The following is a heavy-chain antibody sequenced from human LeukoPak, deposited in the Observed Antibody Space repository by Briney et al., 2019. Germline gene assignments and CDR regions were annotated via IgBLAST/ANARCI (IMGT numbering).Heavy chain of an antibody. Sequence: PGRSLRLSCAASGFTFSSYGMHWVRQAPGKGLEWVAVISYDGSNKYYADSVKGRFTISRDNSKNTLYLQMNSLRAEDTAVYYCAKGYSSGWDYLDYWGQGTLVTVSS. CDR2: ISYDGSNK. V-gene: IGHV3-30*18. CDR1: GFTFSSYG. J-gene: IGHJ4*02. D-gene: IGHD6-19*01. CDR3: AKGYSSGWDYLDY.